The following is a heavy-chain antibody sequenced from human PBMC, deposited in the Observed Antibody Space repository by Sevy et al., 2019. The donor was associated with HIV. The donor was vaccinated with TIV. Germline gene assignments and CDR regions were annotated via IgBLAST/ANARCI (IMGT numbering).Heavy chain of an antibody. V-gene: IGHV4-34*01. J-gene: IGHJ4*02. CDR3: ARVNGYCSSTSCYDVDY. Sequence: SETLSLTCAVYGGSFSGYYRSWIRQPPGKGLEWIGEINHSGSTNYNPSLKSRVTISVDTSKNQFSLKLSSVTAADTAVYYCARVNGYCSSTSCYDVDYWGQGTLVTVSS. CDR2: INHSGST. CDR1: GGSFSGYY. D-gene: IGHD2-2*01.